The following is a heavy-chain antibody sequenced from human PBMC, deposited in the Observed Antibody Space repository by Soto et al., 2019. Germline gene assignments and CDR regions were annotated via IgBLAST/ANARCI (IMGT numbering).Heavy chain of an antibody. CDR3: ARLTGALVSVLYIYPLDGREAMSDVEV. CDR2: ISFDGSNK. V-gene: IGHV3-30-3*01. J-gene: IGHJ6*02. Sequence: QMQLVESGGGVVQPGESLRLSCAASGFTFNYYPMQWVRQTPGKGLEWVAVISFDGSNKFYADSVKGRFTVSRDNSKKMVYLQLNSLRSEDAAVYYCARLTGALVSVLYIYPLDGREAMSDVEVWGQATTVSVSS. CDR1: GFTFNYYP. D-gene: IGHD2-21*02.